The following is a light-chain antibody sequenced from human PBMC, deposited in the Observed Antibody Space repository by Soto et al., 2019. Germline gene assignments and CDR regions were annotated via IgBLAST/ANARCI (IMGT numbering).Light chain of an antibody. CDR2: DVS. Sequence: QSVLTQPRSVSGSHGQSVTISCTGTSSDVGGYNFVSWCQQHPGKAPKLMIYDVSKRPSGVPDRFSGSKSGNTASLTISGLQAEDEADYYCCSYAGSYTWVFGTGTKVTVL. J-gene: IGLJ1*01. V-gene: IGLV2-11*01. CDR1: SSDVGGYNF. CDR3: CSYAGSYTWV.